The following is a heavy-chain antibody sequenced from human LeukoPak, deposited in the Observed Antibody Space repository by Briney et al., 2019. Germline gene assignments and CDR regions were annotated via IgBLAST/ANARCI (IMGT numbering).Heavy chain of an antibody. Sequence: PSGTLSLTCTVSRGSISSPNWWTWVRQAPGKGLEWIGEIYHDGSTSHNPSLMSRLTISVGKSRNEFSLKLSSVTAADTAVYYCASRTASALEGFDMWGQGTMVTVSS. CDR3: ASRTASALEGFDM. CDR2: IYHDGST. V-gene: IGHV4-4*02. J-gene: IGHJ3*02. CDR1: RGSISSPNW. D-gene: IGHD6-19*01.